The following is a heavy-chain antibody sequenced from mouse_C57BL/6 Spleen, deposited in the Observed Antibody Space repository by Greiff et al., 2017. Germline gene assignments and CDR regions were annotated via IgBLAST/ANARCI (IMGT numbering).Heavy chain of an antibody. V-gene: IGHV1-64*01. CDR2: IHPNSGST. Sequence: QVQLQQPGAELVKPGASVKLSCKASGYTFTSYWMHWVKQRPGQGLEWIGMIHPNSGSTNYNEKLKSKATLTVDKSSSTAYMQLSSLTSEDSAVYYWARDYYYGSSYDYWGQGTTLTVSS. CDR3: ARDYYYGSSYDY. CDR1: GYTFTSYW. J-gene: IGHJ2*01. D-gene: IGHD1-1*01.